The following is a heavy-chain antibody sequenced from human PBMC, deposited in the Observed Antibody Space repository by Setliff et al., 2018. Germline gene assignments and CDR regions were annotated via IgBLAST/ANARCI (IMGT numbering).Heavy chain of an antibody. CDR3: ARWGTAMVSFSDY. CDR1: GYTFTSYG. Sequence: SVKVSCKASGYTFTSYGISWVRQAPGQGLEWMGGIIPIFGTANYAQKFQGRVTITTDESTSTVYMELSSLRSEDTAVYYCARWGTAMVSFSDYWGQGTLVTVSS. CDR2: IIPIFGTA. D-gene: IGHD5-18*01. J-gene: IGHJ4*02. V-gene: IGHV1-69*05.